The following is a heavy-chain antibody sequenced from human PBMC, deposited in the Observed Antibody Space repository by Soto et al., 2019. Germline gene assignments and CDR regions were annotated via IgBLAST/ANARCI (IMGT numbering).Heavy chain of an antibody. CDR3: AGYWNGDSNCRLDF. CDR1: VFTFSNYN. V-gene: IGHV3-48*02. Sequence: GGYLRLSCAASVFTFSNYNMNWVRQAPGQGLEWVSYISTGGSTIYYADSVKGRFSISRDNATDSLYLQMHSLRDEDTAVYYWAGYWNGDSNCRLDFWGQRCSGTVSS. CDR2: ISTGGSTI. J-gene: IGHJ4*03. D-gene: IGHD1-1*01.